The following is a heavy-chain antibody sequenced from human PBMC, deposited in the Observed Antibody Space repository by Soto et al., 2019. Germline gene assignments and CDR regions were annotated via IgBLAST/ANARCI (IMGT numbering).Heavy chain of an antibody. Sequence: SVKVSCKASGSTFSSYAISWVRQAPGQGLEWMGGIIPIFGTANYAQKFQGRVTITADESTSTAYMELSSLRSEDTAVYYCARSGFETTVVTLGYYGMDVWGQGTTVTVSS. J-gene: IGHJ6*02. D-gene: IGHD4-17*01. CDR2: IIPIFGTA. CDR3: ARSGFETTVVTLGYYGMDV. CDR1: GSTFSSYA. V-gene: IGHV1-69*13.